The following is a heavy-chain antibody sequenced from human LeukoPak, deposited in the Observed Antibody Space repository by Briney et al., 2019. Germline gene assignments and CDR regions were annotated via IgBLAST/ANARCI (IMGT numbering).Heavy chain of an antibody. V-gene: IGHV4-39*07. CDR1: GCSISSCSYY. J-gene: IGHJ4*02. D-gene: IGHD3-10*01. Sequence: SETLSLTCPVSGCSISSCSYYWGRLRQPPGKGLEWIGSIYYSGSTYYNPSLKSRVTISVDTSKNQFSLKLSSVTAADAAVYYCARLWFGLAYWGQGTLVTVSS. CDR2: IYYSGST. CDR3: ARLWFGLAY.